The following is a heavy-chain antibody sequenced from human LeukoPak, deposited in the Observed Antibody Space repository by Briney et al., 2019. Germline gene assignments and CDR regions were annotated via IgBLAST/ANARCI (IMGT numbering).Heavy chain of an antibody. CDR3: ARDHITDSSGYEVTFAFDP. CDR2: IIPILGIA. V-gene: IGHV1-69*04. Sequence: SVKVSCKASGGTFSSYAISWVRQAPGQGLEWMGRIIPILGIANYAQKFQGRVTITADKSTSTAYMELSSLRSEDTAVYYCARDHITDSSGYEVTFAFDPWGQGTLVTVSS. D-gene: IGHD3-22*01. J-gene: IGHJ5*02. CDR1: GGTFSSYA.